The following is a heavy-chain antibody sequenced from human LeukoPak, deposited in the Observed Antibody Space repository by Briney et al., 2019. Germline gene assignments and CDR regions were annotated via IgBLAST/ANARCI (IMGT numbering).Heavy chain of an antibody. Sequence: SVKVSCKASGGTFSSYAISWVRQAPGQGLEWMGGIIPIFGTANYAQKFQGRVTMTRDTSTSTVYMELSSLRSEDTAVYYCARDGTTHDLAFDYWGQGTLVTVSS. D-gene: IGHD1-14*01. CDR3: ARDGTTHDLAFDY. CDR2: IIPIFGTA. CDR1: GGTFSSYA. J-gene: IGHJ4*02. V-gene: IGHV1-69*05.